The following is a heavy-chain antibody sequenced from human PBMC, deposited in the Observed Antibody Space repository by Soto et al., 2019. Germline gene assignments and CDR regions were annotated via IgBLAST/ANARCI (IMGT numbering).Heavy chain of an antibody. J-gene: IGHJ3*02. D-gene: IGHD6-19*01. V-gene: IGHV3-9*01. CDR2: ISWNSGSK. Sequence: EVQLVESGGGLVQPGRSLRLSCAASGFTFGDYAMHWVRQAPGKGLEWVPGISWNSGSKGYADSVKGRFTISSDDAKNSLYLQMHRLRADDTALYYCAKDREALAGRDDAFDIWGQGTMVTVSS. CDR1: GFTFGDYA. CDR3: AKDREALAGRDDAFDI.